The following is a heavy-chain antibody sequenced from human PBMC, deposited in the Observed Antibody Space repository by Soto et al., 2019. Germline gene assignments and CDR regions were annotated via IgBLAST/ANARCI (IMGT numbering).Heavy chain of an antibody. Sequence: ASVEVSCKXSGYTFTSYDINWVRQATGQGLEWMGWMNPNSGNTGYAQKFQGRVTMTRNTSISTAYMELSSLRSEDTAVYYRARGLKRWLQLGWYFDLWGRGTLVTVSS. CDR2: MNPNSGNT. D-gene: IGHD5-12*01. CDR1: GYTFTSYD. V-gene: IGHV1-8*01. J-gene: IGHJ2*01. CDR3: ARGLKRWLQLGWYFDL.